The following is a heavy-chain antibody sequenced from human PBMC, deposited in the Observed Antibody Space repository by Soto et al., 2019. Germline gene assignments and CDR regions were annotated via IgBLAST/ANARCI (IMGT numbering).Heavy chain of an antibody. V-gene: IGHV4-31*03. CDR3: ARVGPATSNYYYYAFDV. CDR2: IYYSGAT. CDR1: GGSIGSGYYY. D-gene: IGHD1-26*01. J-gene: IGHJ6*02. Sequence: TLSLTCTVSGGSIGSGYYYWSWIRQHPGKGLEWIGYIYYSGATDYNSSLKSRVTISVDTSKNQFSLKLSSVTAADTAVYYCARVGPATSNYYYYAFDVWGQGTTVTVSS.